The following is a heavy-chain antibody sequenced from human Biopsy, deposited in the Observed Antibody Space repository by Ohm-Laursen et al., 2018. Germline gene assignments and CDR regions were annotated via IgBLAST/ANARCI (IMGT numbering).Heavy chain of an antibody. Sequence: TLSLTCTVSGGSLSGYSWSWIRQPAGKGLEWIGQIYTSGITNYNPSLKSRVTISVDTSKNQFSLKVRSVTAADTAVYYCVRGVDYYDPYHYYALDVWGQGTTVTVSS. V-gene: IGHV4-4*07. CDR3: VRGVDYYDPYHYYALDV. CDR2: IYTSGIT. J-gene: IGHJ6*02. CDR1: GGSLSGYS. D-gene: IGHD3-22*01.